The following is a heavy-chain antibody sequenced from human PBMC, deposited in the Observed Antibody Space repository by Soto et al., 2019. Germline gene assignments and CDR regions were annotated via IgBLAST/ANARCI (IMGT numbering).Heavy chain of an antibody. J-gene: IGHJ3*02. CDR2: INHSGST. CDR3: ARRMVRGVRAAFDI. CDR1: GGSFSGYY. D-gene: IGHD3-10*01. Sequence: SETLSLTCAVYGGSFSGYYWSWIRQPPGKGLEWIGEINHSGSTNYNPSLKSRVTISVDTSKNQFSLKLSSVTAADTAVYYCARRMVRGVRAAFDIWGQGTMVTVSS. V-gene: IGHV4-34*01.